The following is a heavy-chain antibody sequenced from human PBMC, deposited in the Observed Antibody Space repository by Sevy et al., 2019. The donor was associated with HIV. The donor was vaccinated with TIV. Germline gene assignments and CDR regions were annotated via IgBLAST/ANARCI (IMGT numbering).Heavy chain of an antibody. V-gene: IGHV5-51*01. Sequence: GESLKISCKGSGYSFTSYWIGWVRQMPGKGLEWMGIIYPGDSDTRYSPSFQGQVTISADKSISTAYLQWSSLKASDTAMYYCVRHGITMVRGGSFDPWGQGTLVTVSS. CDR1: GYSFTSYW. CDR2: IYPGDSDT. CDR3: VRHGITMVRGGSFDP. J-gene: IGHJ5*02. D-gene: IGHD3-10*01.